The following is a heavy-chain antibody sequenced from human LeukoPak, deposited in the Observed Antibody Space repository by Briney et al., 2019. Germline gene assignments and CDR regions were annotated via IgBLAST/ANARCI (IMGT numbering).Heavy chain of an antibody. J-gene: IGHJ4*02. V-gene: IGHV1-69*13. D-gene: IGHD3/OR15-3a*01. Sequence: GASVKVSCKASGGTFSSYAISWVRQAPGQWLEWMGGIIPIFGTANYAQKFQGRVTITADESTSTAYMELSSLRSEDTAVYYCARHVGQLDWYYFDYWGQGTLVTVSS. CDR1: GGTFSSYA. CDR3: ARHVGQLDWYYFDY. CDR2: IIPIFGTA.